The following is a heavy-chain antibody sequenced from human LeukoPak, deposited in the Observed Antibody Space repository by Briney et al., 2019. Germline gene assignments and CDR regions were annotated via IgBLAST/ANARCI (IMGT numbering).Heavy chain of an antibody. D-gene: IGHD1-26*01. CDR3: ARAAYSGSYHSDY. CDR1: GGSIRSSYYY. Sequence: PSETLSLTCTVSGGSIRSSYYYWGWIRQPPGKGLEWIGYIYYSGSTNYNPSLKSRVTISVDTSKNQFSLKLSSVTAADTAVYYCARAAYSGSYHSDYWGQGTLVTVSS. CDR2: IYYSGST. V-gene: IGHV4-61*05. J-gene: IGHJ4*02.